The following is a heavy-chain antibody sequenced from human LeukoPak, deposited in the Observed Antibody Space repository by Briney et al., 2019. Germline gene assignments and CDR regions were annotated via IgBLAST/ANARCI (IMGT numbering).Heavy chain of an antibody. CDR3: VKDRSGYDYFDF. CDR1: GFTFSRYD. CDR2: ISSNGGST. D-gene: IGHD5-12*01. J-gene: IGHJ4*02. V-gene: IGHV3-64D*09. Sequence: PGGSLRLSCSASGFTFSRYDMHWVRQAPGKGLEYVSAISSNGGSTYYADSVKSRFTISRDNSKITLYLQMSSLRAEDTAVYYCVKDRSGYDYFDFWGQGTLVTVSS.